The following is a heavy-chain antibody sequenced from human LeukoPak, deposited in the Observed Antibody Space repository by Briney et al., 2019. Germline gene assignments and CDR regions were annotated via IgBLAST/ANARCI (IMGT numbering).Heavy chain of an antibody. CDR1: GGSISSSSYY. V-gene: IGHV4-39*01. J-gene: IGHJ6*02. D-gene: IGHD3-3*01. CDR3: ARHFSVLRKTIFGVPSRCMDV. Sequence: PSETLSLTCTVSGGSISSSSYYWGWIRQPPGKGLEWIGSIYYSGSTYYNPSLKSRVTISVDTSKNQFSLKLSSVTAADTAVYYCARHFSVLRKTIFGVPSRCMDVWGQGTTVTVSS. CDR2: IYYSGST.